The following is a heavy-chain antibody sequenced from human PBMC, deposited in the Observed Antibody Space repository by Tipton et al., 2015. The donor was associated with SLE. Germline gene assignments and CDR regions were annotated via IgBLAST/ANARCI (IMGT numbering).Heavy chain of an antibody. J-gene: IGHJ6*03. V-gene: IGHV4-59*02. CDR3: TRGREWNWSPYYMDV. D-gene: IGHD1-1*01. CDR1: GDSVKSRY. Sequence: TLSLTCTVSGDSVKSRYWIWVRQPAGRGLEWLAYRFHDGNINYNPPLTTRLTMAVDTSRDQFSLTLNSVTAADTGIYYCTRGREWNWSPYYMDVWGKGTTVTVSS. CDR2: RFHDGNI.